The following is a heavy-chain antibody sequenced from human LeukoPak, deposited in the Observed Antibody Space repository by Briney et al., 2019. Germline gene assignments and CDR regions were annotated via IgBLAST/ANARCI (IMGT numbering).Heavy chain of an antibody. CDR3: ASRGGVGEAYYFDY. D-gene: IGHD3-16*01. V-gene: IGHV3-23*01. CDR1: GFSFSAYA. Sequence: PGGSLRLSCVASGFSFSAYAMSWVRQAPGTGLQWVSSISDSGSDTYYTDSVKGRFTISRDNSKNTLYLQMNSLRAEDTAVYYCASRGGVGEAYYFDYWGQGTLVTVSS. CDR2: ISDSGSDT. J-gene: IGHJ4*02.